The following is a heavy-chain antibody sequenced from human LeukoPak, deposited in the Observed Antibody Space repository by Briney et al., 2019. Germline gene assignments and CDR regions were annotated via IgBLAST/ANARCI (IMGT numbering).Heavy chain of an antibody. CDR3: ARGTTAPYFDY. V-gene: IGHV4-34*01. CDR2: INHSGST. J-gene: IGHJ4*02. D-gene: IGHD4-17*01. Sequence: SETLSLTCAVYGGSFSGYYWSWIRQPPGKGLEWIGEINHSGSTNYNPSLKSRVTISVDTSKNQFSLKLSSVTAADTAVYYCARGTTAPYFDYWGQVTLVTVSS. CDR1: GGSFSGYY.